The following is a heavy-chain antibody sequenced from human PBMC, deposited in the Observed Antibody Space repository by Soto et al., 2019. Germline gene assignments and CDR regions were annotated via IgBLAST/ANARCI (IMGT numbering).Heavy chain of an antibody. J-gene: IGHJ5*02. CDR1: GYTFTGYY. Sequence: ASVKVSCKASGYTFTGYYMHWVRQAPGQGLEWMGWINPNSGGTNYAQKFQGWVTMTRDTSISTAYMELSRLRSDDTAVYYCARGYSIAAAGTGWLDPWGQGTLVTVS. V-gene: IGHV1-2*04. D-gene: IGHD6-13*01. CDR3: ARGYSIAAAGTGWLDP. CDR2: INPNSGGT.